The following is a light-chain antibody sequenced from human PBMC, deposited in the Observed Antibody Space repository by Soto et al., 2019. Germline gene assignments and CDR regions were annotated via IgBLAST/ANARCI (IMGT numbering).Light chain of an antibody. J-gene: IGKJ2*01. CDR2: DAS. CDR1: QSVSRY. Sequence: EIVLTQSPATLSLSPGEGATLSCRASQSVSRYLAWYQQKPGQAPRLLIYDASSRAIGTPARFIGSGSGTVFTLTISGLVPEDFAVYYCQQRSNWPPVYTFGQGTKLEIK. V-gene: IGKV3-11*01. CDR3: QQRSNWPPVYT.